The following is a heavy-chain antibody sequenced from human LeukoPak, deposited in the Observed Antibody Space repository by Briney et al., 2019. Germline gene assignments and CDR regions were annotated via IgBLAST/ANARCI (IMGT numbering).Heavy chain of an antibody. CDR3: ARDGTVVVTAIPAYYYYGMDV. D-gene: IGHD2-21*02. CDR2: ISSSSSYI. Sequence: GGSLRLSCAASGFTCSSYSMNWVRQAPGKGLEWVSSISSSSSYIYYADSVKGRFTISRDNAKNSLYLQMNSMRAEDTAVYYCARDGTVVVTAIPAYYYYGMDVWGQGTTVTVSS. CDR1: GFTCSSYS. J-gene: IGHJ6*02. V-gene: IGHV3-21*01.